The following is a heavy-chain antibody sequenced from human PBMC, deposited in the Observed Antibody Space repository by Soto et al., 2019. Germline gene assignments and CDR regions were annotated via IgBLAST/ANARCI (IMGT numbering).Heavy chain of an antibody. J-gene: IGHJ4*02. V-gene: IGHV3-21*01. CDR1: GFTFSSYN. D-gene: IGHD5-12*01. CDR3: ARGRLRDAWMH. Sequence: EVQLVESGGDLVKPGGSLSLSCAASGFTFSSYNMNWVRQAPGKGLEWLSSISSSSTYIYYAHSVKARFTIARENARNSPYPQIKSLRAEDTAVYCCARGRLRDAWMHWGQGTVVTASS. CDR2: ISSSSTYI.